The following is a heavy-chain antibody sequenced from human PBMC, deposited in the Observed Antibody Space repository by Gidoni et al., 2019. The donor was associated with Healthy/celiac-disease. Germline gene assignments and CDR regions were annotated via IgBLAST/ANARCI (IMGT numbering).Heavy chain of an antibody. D-gene: IGHD1-26*01. J-gene: IGHJ4*02. CDR2: ISSNGGST. V-gene: IGHV3-64*01. Sequence: EVQLVASGGGLVPPGGSLRLSCAAYGFTFSSYAMHWVRQAPGKGLEYVSAISSNGGSTYYANSVKGRFTISRDNSKNTLYLQMGSLRAEDMAVYYCARGGSGRSCDYWGQGTLVTVSS. CDR1: GFTFSSYA. CDR3: ARGGSGRSCDY.